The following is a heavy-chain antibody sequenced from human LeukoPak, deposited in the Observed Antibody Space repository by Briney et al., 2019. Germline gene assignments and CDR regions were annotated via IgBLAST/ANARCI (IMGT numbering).Heavy chain of an antibody. J-gene: IGHJ5*02. Sequence: GRSLRLSCAASGFTFSSYGMHWVRQAPGKGLEWVAVISYDGSNKYYADSVKGRFTISRDNSKNTLYLQMNSLRAEDTAVYYCARHRLPYFPNWFDPWGQGTLVTVSS. CDR2: ISYDGSNK. D-gene: IGHD2-15*01. CDR1: GFTFSSYG. V-gene: IGHV3-30*03. CDR3: ARHRLPYFPNWFDP.